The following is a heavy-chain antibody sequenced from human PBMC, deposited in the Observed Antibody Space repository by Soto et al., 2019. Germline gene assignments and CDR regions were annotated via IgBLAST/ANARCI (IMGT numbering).Heavy chain of an antibody. Sequence: SETLSLTCTVSGGSISSYYWSWIRQPPGKGLEWIGYIYSSGSTNYNPSLKSRVTISVDTSKSQFSLNLSSVTAADTAVYYCARATDFDYWGQGTLVTVS. CDR2: IYSSGST. V-gene: IGHV4-59*01. CDR1: GGSISSYY. J-gene: IGHJ4*02. CDR3: ARATDFDY.